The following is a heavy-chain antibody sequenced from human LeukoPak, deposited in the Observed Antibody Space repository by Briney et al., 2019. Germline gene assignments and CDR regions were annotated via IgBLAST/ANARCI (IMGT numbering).Heavy chain of an antibody. Sequence: ASVKVSCKASGYTFTSYDINWVRQATGQGLEWMGWMNPNSGNTGYAQKFQGRVTITRNTSISTAYMELSSLRSEDTAVYYCAGLQRIGRGNKWYYMDVWGKGTTVTVSS. J-gene: IGHJ6*03. CDR2: MNPNSGNT. CDR1: GYTFTSYD. D-gene: IGHD3-16*01. CDR3: AGLQRIGRGNKWYYMDV. V-gene: IGHV1-8*03.